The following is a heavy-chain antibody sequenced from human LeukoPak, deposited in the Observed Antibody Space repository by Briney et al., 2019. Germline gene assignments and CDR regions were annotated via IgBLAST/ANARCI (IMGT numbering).Heavy chain of an antibody. V-gene: IGHV1-2*02. D-gene: IGHD1-14*01. CDR2: INLNGGGT. Sequence: ASVKVSCKASGYTFTGYYMHWERQAPGQGLEWMGWINLNGGGTNYAQKFQGRVTMTRDTSISTAYMEPSRLTSDDTAVYYCARDPSEPTPLDYWGQGILVTVSS. CDR1: GYTFTGYY. J-gene: IGHJ4*02. CDR3: ARDPSEPTPLDY.